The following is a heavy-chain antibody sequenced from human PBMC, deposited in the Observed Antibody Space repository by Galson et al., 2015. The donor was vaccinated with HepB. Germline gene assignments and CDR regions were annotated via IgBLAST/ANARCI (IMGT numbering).Heavy chain of an antibody. D-gene: IGHD4-23*01. J-gene: IGHJ4*02. V-gene: IGHV1-2*06. CDR2: INPNSGGT. CDR1: GYTFTGYY. Sequence: SVKVSCKASGYTFTGYYMHWVRQAPGQGLEWMGRINPNSGGTNYAQKFQGRVTMTRDTSISTAYMELSRLRSDDTAAYYCARGGYGGNSRRFDYWGQGTLVTVSS. CDR3: ARGGYGGNSRRFDY.